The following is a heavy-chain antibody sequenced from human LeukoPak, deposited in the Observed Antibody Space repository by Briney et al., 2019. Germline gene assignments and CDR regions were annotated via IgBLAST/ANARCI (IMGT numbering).Heavy chain of an antibody. J-gene: IGHJ3*02. CDR2: IYPGDSDT. V-gene: IGHV5-51*01. Sequence: GESLKTSCKGSGYSFTNYWIGWVRQMPGKGLEWMGIIYPGDSDTRYSPSFQGPVTISADKSIRTAHLQWSSLKASDTAMYYCARRAGRALDIWGPGTTVTVSS. CDR1: GYSFTNYW. D-gene: IGHD1-14*01. CDR3: ARRAGRALDI.